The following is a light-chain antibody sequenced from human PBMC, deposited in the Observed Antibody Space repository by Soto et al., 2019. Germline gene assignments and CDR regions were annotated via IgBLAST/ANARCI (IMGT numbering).Light chain of an antibody. CDR2: KVP. CDR1: QSLVHSDGNTY. Sequence: DVVMTQSPLSLPVTLGQPASISCRSSQSLVHSDGNTYLSWFQQRRGQYPRRLIFKVPDRDSGVPDRFGVSGSCADFTVKIGGVEVEEVRIYWDVDCTYCPRTFGGGTEV. CDR3: VDCTYCPRT. J-gene: IGKJ4*01. V-gene: IGKV2-30*02.